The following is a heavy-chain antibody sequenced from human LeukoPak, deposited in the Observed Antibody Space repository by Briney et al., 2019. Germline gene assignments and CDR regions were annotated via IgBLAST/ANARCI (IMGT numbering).Heavy chain of an antibody. D-gene: IGHD4-17*01. CDR3: AISYDPHYGDYKGGWFDP. J-gene: IGHJ5*02. V-gene: IGHV5-51*01. Sequence: GESLKISCKGSGYSFTSYWIGWVRQMPGKGLEWMGIIYPGDSDTRYSPSFQGQVTISADKSISTAYLQWSSLKASDTAMYYCAISYDPHYGDYKGGWFDPWGQGTLDTVSS. CDR1: GYSFTSYW. CDR2: IYPGDSDT.